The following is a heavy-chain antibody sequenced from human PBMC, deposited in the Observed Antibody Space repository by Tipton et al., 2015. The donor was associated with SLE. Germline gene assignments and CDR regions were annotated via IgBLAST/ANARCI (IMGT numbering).Heavy chain of an antibody. CDR1: GGSFSGYY. CDR2: INHSGST. J-gene: IGHJ6*02. D-gene: IGHD1-26*01. V-gene: IGHV4-34*01. Sequence: LRLSCAVYGGSFSGYYWSWIRQPPGKGLEWIGEINHSGSTNYNPSLKSRVTISVDTSKNQFSLKLSSVTAADMAVYYCASWEASSWMDVWGQGTTVTVSS. CDR3: ASWEASSWMDV.